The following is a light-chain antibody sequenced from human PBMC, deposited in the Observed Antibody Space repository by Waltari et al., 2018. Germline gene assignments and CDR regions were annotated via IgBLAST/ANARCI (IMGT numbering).Light chain of an antibody. CDR2: DVS. J-gene: IGLJ2*01. V-gene: IGLV2-14*03. CDR1: SSDAGGYNY. Sequence: QSALTQPASVSGSPGQSITISCTGTSSDAGGYNYVSWYQQHPDKAPKLMIYDVSNRPSGVSNRFSGSKSGNTASLTISGLQAEDEADYYCNSYTSSSTVVFGGVTKLTVL. CDR3: NSYTSSSTVV.